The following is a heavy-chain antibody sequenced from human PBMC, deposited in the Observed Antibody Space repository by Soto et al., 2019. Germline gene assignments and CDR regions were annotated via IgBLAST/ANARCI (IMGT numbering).Heavy chain of an antibody. V-gene: IGHV1-18*01. D-gene: IGHD4-17*01. J-gene: IGHJ5*02. CDR1: GYTFTSYG. CDR2: ISAYNGNT. CDR3: ARDFREVTTLHWFDP. Sequence: QVQLVQSGAEVKKPGASVKVSCKASGYTFTSYGISWVRQAPGQGLEWMGWISAYNGNTNYAQKLQGRVTMTTDTSTSTAYMELRSLRSDDTDVYYCARDFREVTTLHWFDPWGQGTLVTVSS.